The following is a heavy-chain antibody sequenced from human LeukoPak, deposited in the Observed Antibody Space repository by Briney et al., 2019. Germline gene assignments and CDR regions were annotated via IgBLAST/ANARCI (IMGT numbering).Heavy chain of an antibody. CDR3: AKEGDYYGSGSYRDGFDI. CDR2: IRYDGSNK. D-gene: IGHD3-10*01. V-gene: IGHV3-30*02. J-gene: IGHJ3*02. CDR1: GFTFSSYG. Sequence: PGWSLRLSCAASGFTFSSYGMHWVRQAPGKGLEWVAFIRYDGSNKYYADSVKGRFTISRDSFKNTLYLQMNSLRPEDTAVYYCAKEGDYYGSGSYRDGFDIWGQGTRATVSS.